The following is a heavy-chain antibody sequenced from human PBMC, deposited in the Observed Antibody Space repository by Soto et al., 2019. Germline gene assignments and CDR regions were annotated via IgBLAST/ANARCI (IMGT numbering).Heavy chain of an antibody. CDR3: AKDLLHYYDSSGYYYYYYGMDV. Sequence: VGSLRLSCAASGFTFDDYTMHWVRQAPGKGLEWVSFISWDGGSTYYADSVKGQFNICRDNSKNYLYLQMNSLRPEDTALYYCAKDLLHYYDSSGYYYYYYGMDVWGQGTTVTVSS. D-gene: IGHD3-22*01. CDR1: GFTFDDYT. J-gene: IGHJ6*02. CDR2: ISWDGGST. V-gene: IGHV3-43*01.